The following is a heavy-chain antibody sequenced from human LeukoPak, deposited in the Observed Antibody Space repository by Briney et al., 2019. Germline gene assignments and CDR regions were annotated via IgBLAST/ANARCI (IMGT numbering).Heavy chain of an antibody. Sequence: WVRQAPGKGLEWIGSIYYSGSTYYNPSLKSRVTISVDTSKNQFSLKLSSVTAADTAVYYCARHFALPSVAGYSSGWYTHPFDYWGQGTLVTVSS. CDR2: IYYSGST. D-gene: IGHD6-19*01. V-gene: IGHV4-39*01. J-gene: IGHJ4*02. CDR3: ARHFALPSVAGYSSGWYTHPFDY.